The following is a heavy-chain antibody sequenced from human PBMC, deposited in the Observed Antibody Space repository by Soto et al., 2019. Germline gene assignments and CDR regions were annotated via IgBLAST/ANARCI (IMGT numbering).Heavy chain of an antibody. V-gene: IGHV4-59*01. Sequence: QVQLQESGPGLVKPSETLSLTCTVSGGSISSYYWSWIRQPPGKGLEWIGYIYYSGSTNYNPSLKSLVTISVDTAKNQFSLKLSSVTAADTAVYYCARVEAARFDPWGQGTLVTVSS. J-gene: IGHJ5*02. D-gene: IGHD6-25*01. CDR3: ARVEAARFDP. CDR1: GGSISSYY. CDR2: IYYSGST.